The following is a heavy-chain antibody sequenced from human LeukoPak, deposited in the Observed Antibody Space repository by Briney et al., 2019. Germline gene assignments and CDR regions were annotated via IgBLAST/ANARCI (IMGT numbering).Heavy chain of an antibody. J-gene: IGHJ4*02. CDR2: INSDGSST. V-gene: IGHV3-74*01. D-gene: IGHD6-19*01. CDR3: ARVFSSGWYIPPDY. Sequence: GGSLRLSCAASGFTFSSYWMHWVRQAPGKGLVWVSRINSDGSSTSYADSVKGRFTISRDNAKNSLYLQMNSLRAEDTALYYCARVFSSGWYIPPDYWGQGTLVTVSS. CDR1: GFTFSSYW.